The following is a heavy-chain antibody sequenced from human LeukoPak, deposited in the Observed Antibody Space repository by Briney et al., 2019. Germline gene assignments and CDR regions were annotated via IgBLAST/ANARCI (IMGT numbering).Heavy chain of an antibody. V-gene: IGHV4-39*01. Sequence: SETLSLTCTVSGGSISSYYWGWIRQPPGKGLEWIGSIYYSGSTYYNPSLKSRVTISVDTSKNQFSLKLSSVTAADTAVYYCARRNYDYVWGSYRHGYFDYWGQGTLVTVSS. CDR2: IYYSGST. CDR3: ARRNYDYVWGSYRHGYFDY. CDR1: GGSISSYY. D-gene: IGHD3-16*02. J-gene: IGHJ4*02.